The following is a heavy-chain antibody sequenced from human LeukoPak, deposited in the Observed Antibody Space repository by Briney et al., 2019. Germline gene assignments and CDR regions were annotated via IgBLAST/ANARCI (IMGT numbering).Heavy chain of an antibody. V-gene: IGHV1-2*02. CDR3: ARVDTAMVAGGGDY. CDR2: INPNSGGT. J-gene: IGHJ4*02. CDR1: GYTFSSYG. D-gene: IGHD5-18*01. Sequence: GASVKVSCKASGYTFSSYGFSWVRQAPGQGLEWMGWINPNSGGTKYAQKFKGRVTMTRDTSISTAYMELSRLRSDDTAVYYCARVDTAMVAGGGDYWGQGTLVTVSS.